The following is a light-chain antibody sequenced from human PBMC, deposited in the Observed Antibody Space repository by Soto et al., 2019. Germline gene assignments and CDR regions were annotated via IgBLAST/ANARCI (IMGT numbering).Light chain of an antibody. Sequence: GDRVTITCRASQSISSWLAWYQQKPGKAPKLLIYDASSLESGVPSRFSGSVSGTEFTLTISSLQPDDFATYYCQQYNSYSVTFGPGTKVDIK. CDR1: QSISSW. CDR2: DAS. CDR3: QQYNSYSVT. J-gene: IGKJ3*01. V-gene: IGKV1-5*01.